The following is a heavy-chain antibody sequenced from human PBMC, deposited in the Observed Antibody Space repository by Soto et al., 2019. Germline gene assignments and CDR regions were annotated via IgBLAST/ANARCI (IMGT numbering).Heavy chain of an antibody. V-gene: IGHV1-8*01. CDR2: MNPNSGNT. CDR1: GYTFTSYD. Sequence: ASVKVSCKASGYTFTSYDINWVRQATGQGLEWMGWMNPNSGNTGYAQKFQGRVTMTRNTSISTAYMEMSSLKSEDTAVYYCARPLNNDYFGYWGQGALVTVSS. CDR3: ARPLNNDYFGY. J-gene: IGHJ4*02.